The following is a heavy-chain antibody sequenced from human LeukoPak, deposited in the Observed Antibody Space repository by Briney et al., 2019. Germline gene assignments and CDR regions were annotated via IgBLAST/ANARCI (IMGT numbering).Heavy chain of an antibody. CDR1: GFTFTSYA. J-gene: IGHJ4*02. CDR2: ISDSSDRT. Sequence: GGSLRLSCAASGFTFTSYAMSWVRQAPGKGLEWVSTISDSSDRTYYADSVKGRFTISRDNSKNTLYLQMNSLRAEDTAVYYCARAVAGPGGDYWGQGTRVTVSS. D-gene: IGHD6-19*01. CDR3: ARAVAGPGGDY. V-gene: IGHV3-23*01.